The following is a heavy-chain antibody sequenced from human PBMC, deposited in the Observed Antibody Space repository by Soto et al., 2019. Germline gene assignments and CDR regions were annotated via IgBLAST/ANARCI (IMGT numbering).Heavy chain of an antibody. V-gene: IGHV3-11*06. CDR1: GFTFRGYY. Sequence: PGGSMRLSCAASGFTFRGYYMTWIRQAPGKGLEWVSYISSGGSPANDADSVKGRFTISRDNAKNSLYLQMDSLRAEDTAGYYCARVGTLYDIVCRGQRAMVTVSS. D-gene: IGHD3-9*01. J-gene: IGHJ4*03. CDR2: ISSGGSPA. CDR3: ARVGTLYDIVC.